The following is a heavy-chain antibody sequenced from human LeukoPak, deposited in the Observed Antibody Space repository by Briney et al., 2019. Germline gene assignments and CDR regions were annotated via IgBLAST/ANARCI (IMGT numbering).Heavy chain of an antibody. Sequence: SETLSLTCAVYGGSFSGYCWSRIRQPPGKGLEWIGEINHSGSTNYNPSLKSRVTISVDTSKNQFSLKLSSVTAADTAVYYCAKSLIKARGAEAIQHWGQGTLVTVSS. CDR1: GGSFSGYC. J-gene: IGHJ1*01. CDR3: AKSLIKARGAEAIQH. D-gene: IGHD2-8*01. V-gene: IGHV4-34*01. CDR2: INHSGST.